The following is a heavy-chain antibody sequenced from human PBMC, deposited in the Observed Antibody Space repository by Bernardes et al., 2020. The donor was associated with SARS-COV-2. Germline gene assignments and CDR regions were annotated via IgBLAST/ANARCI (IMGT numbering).Heavy chain of an antibody. CDR2: ISAYNGNT. V-gene: IGHV1-18*04. CDR3: AREGGSYSNYYYYYGMDV. D-gene: IGHD1-26*01. J-gene: IGHJ6*02. Sequence: ASVKVSCKASGYTFTSYGIRWVRQAPGQGLAWMGLISAYNGNTNYAQKLQGRVTMTTDTSTSTAYMELRSLRSDDTAVYYCAREGGSYSNYYYYYGMDVWGQGTTVTVSS. CDR1: GYTFTSYG.